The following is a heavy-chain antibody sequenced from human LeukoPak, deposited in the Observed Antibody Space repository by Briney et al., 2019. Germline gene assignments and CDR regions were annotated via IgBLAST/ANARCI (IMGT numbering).Heavy chain of an antibody. CDR1: GGSISSYS. V-gene: IGHV4-59*08. J-gene: IGHJ4*02. D-gene: IGHD3-3*01. Sequence: SETLSLTCTVSGGSISSYSWSWIRQPPGKGLEWVGGIYHRGSTYYNPSLRSRVTISLDRSKKKFSLKLTSVTAADTAVYFCARGAEYYAIWRGYAGYSDYWGQGISVTVSS. CDR2: IYHRGST. CDR3: ARGAEYYAIWRGYAGYSDY.